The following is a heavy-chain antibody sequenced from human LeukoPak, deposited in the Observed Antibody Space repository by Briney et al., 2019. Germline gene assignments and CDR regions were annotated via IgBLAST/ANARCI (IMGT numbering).Heavy chain of an antibody. J-gene: IGHJ5*02. V-gene: IGHV1-18*04. CDR2: INTYNGNT. Sequence: ASVKVSCKASGYTFTSHGISWVRQAPGQGLEWMGWINTYNGNTNYVPKYQGRVTITTDTSTSTAYMELRSLRSDDTAVYYCAIGGTGYQLLNYPYNWFDPWGQGSLVTVSS. CDR1: GYTFTSHG. CDR3: AIGGTGYQLLNYPYNWFDP. D-gene: IGHD2-2*01.